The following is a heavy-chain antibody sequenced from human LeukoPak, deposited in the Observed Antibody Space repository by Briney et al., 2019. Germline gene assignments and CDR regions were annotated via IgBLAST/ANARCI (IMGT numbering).Heavy chain of an antibody. V-gene: IGHV1-8*01. CDR2: MSPNSGNT. CDR1: GYTFTSYD. Sequence: ASVKVSCTASGYTFTSYDIHWVRQATGQGLEWMGWMSPNSGNTGYAQKFQGRVTMTRNTSISTAYMELSSLRSEDTAVYYCARDKRITIFGVVTYMRDMDVWGQGTTVTVSS. D-gene: IGHD3-3*01. J-gene: IGHJ6*02. CDR3: ARDKRITIFGVVTYMRDMDV.